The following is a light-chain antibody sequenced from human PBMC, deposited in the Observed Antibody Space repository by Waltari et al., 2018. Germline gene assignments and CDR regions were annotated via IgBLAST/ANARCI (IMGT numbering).Light chain of an antibody. CDR3: QAWDSNTVV. J-gene: IGLJ2*01. CDR1: KLGDKY. CDR2: QDT. V-gene: IGLV3-1*01. Sequence: SYELTQQPSVSVSPGQTATITCSGDKLGDKYACWYQQRPGQSPTLVIYQDTKRPSGIPDRPSGSNSGNTATLTSSAAQAMDEADYYCQAWDSNTVVFGGGNKLTVL.